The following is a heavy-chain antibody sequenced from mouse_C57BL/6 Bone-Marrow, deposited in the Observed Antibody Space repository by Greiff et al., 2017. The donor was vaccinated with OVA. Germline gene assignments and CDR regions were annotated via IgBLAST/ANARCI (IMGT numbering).Heavy chain of an antibody. CDR3: ARECYPGAWFAY. CDR1: GYTFTRYW. J-gene: IGHJ3*01. CDR2: IYPGSGST. Sequence: QVQLQQPGAELVKPGASVKMSCKASGYTFTRYWITWVKQRPGQGLEWIGDIYPGSGSTNYNEKFKSKATLTVDTSSSTAYMQLSSLTSEDSAVYYCARECYPGAWFAYWGQGTLVTVSA. V-gene: IGHV1-55*01.